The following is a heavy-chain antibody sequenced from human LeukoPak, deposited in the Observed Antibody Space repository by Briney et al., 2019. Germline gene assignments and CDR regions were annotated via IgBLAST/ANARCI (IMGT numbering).Heavy chain of an antibody. D-gene: IGHD3-3*01. Sequence: SGPTLVKPTQTLTLTCTFSGFSLSTSGVGVGWIRQPPGKALEWLALIYWNDDKRYSPSLKSRLTITKDTSKNQVVLTMTNMDPVDTATYYCAHSIRFLDTYYYYYYMDVWGKGTTVTVSS. CDR2: IYWNDDK. CDR3: AHSIRFLDTYYYYYYMDV. CDR1: GFSLSTSGVG. V-gene: IGHV2-5*01. J-gene: IGHJ6*03.